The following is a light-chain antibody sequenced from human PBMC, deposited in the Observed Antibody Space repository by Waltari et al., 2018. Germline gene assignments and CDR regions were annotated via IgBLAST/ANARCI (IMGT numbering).Light chain of an antibody. CDR2: ELF. J-gene: IGKJ1*01. V-gene: IGKV2-29*02. CDR3: MQGLHLPRT. Sequence: EIVMTQTPLSLSVTPGQPASISCKSSESLLLSDGKTYLYWFLQKPGQSPQLLIYELFRRFSGVPDRFSGSGSGTDFTLTISRMEAEDVGIYYCMQGLHLPRTFGQGTKEEI. CDR1: ESLLLSDGKTY.